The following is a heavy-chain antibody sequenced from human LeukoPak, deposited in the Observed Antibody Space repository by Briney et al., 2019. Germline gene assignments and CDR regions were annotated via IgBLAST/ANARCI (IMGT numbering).Heavy chain of an antibody. V-gene: IGHV1-24*01. CDR2: LDPEDGET. Sequence: GASVKVCCKGSGYTLTELSMHWVRQAPGKGLAWMRGLDPEDGETIYAQKFQGRVTMTEDTSTDTAYMELSSLRSEDTAVYYCATGLEYQLLFYFDYWGQGTLVTVSS. CDR1: GYTLTELS. J-gene: IGHJ4*02. D-gene: IGHD2-2*01. CDR3: ATGLEYQLLFYFDY.